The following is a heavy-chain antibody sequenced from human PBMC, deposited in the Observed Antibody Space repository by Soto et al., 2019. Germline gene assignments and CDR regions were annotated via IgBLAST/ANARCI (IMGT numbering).Heavy chain of an antibody. D-gene: IGHD1-26*01. Sequence: QVQLVQSGAEVKKPGASVKVSCKASGYTFTSYGIIWVRQAPGQGLEWMGWISAYNGNTNYAQKLQGRVTMTTDTSTSKGYMEWRSLRSDDTAVYYCAGEGEWQLRPTEDWGQGTLVTVSS. V-gene: IGHV1-18*01. CDR2: ISAYNGNT. CDR3: AGEGEWQLRPTED. CDR1: GYTFTSYG. J-gene: IGHJ4*02.